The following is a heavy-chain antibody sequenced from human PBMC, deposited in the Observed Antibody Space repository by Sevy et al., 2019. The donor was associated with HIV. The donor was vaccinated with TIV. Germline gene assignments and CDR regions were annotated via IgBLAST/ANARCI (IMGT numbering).Heavy chain of an antibody. D-gene: IGHD3-10*01. CDR3: TRDRGLITMVRGVIIEGYYGMDV. CDR2: IRSKAYGGTT. CDR1: GFTFGDYA. J-gene: IGHJ6*02. Sequence: GGSLRLSCTASGFTFGDYAMSWIRQAPGKGLEWVGFIRSKAYGGTTEYAASVKGRFTISRDDSKSIAYLQMNSLKTEDTAVYYCTRDRGLITMVRGVIIEGYYGMDVSGQGTTVTVSS. V-gene: IGHV3-49*03.